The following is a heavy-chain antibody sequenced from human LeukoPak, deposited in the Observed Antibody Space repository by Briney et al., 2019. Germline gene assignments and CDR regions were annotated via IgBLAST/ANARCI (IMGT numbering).Heavy chain of an antibody. V-gene: IGHV3-21*01. D-gene: IGHD5-24*01. CDR2: ISGESKYI. J-gene: IGHJ4*02. Sequence: PGGSLRLSCAATGFTFSTSSMNWVRQTPDKGQEWVSSISGESKYIYYADSVTGRFTISRDNAKNSLYLQMDSLRAEDTAVYYCARGAVFQGNYDYWGQGTQVTVSS. CDR1: GFTFSTSS. CDR3: ARGAVFQGNYDY.